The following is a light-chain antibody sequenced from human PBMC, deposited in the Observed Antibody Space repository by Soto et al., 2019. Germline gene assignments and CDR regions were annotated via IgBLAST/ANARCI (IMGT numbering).Light chain of an antibody. CDR1: QSISSW. CDR3: QQYNSYST. J-gene: IGKJ1*01. Sequence: DIQMTQSPSTLSASVGDRVTITCRASQSISSWLAWYQQKPGXAPKLLIYDASSLESGVPSRFSGSGSGTEFTLTISRLQPEDFASYYCQQYNSYSTFGQGPKVDIK. V-gene: IGKV1-5*01. CDR2: DAS.